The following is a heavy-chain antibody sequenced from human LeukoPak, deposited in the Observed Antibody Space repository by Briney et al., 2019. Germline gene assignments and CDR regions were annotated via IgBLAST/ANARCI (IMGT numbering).Heavy chain of an antibody. Sequence: SETLSLTCAVYGGSFSGYYWSWIRQPPGKGLEWIGEINHSGSTNYNPSPKSRVTISVDTSKNQFSLKLSSVTAADTAVYYCARFRRLGFGSSDYWGQGTLVTVSS. D-gene: IGHD2-2*01. V-gene: IGHV4-34*01. J-gene: IGHJ4*02. CDR1: GGSFSGYY. CDR2: INHSGST. CDR3: ARFRRLGFGSSDY.